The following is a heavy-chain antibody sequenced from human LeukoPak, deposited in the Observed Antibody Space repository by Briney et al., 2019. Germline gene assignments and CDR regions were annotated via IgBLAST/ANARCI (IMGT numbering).Heavy chain of an antibody. CDR1: VLTFSSYL. J-gene: IGHJ4*02. D-gene: IGHD3-3*01. CDR2: ISSTGSYI. V-gene: IGHV3-21*01. CDR3: ARDGRIPTYYDFWSGYHDSWD. Sequence: GGSLRLSCAASVLTFSSYLMNWVRQAPGKGLDWVSSISSTGSYIYYADSVKGRFTISRDNAKNSLSLQMNSLRAEDTAVYYCARDGRIPTYYDFWSGYHDSWDWGQGTLVTVSS.